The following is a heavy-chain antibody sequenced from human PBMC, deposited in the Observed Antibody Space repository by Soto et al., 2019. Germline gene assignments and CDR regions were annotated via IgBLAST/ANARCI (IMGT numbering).Heavy chain of an antibody. CDR3: ARHPYGDYVRYYYMGV. CDR2: IYYSGST. J-gene: IGHJ6*03. V-gene: IGHV4-39*01. Sequence: SETLSLTCTVSGGAISSSSYYGGWIRQPPGKGLEWIGSIYYSGSTYYNPSLKSRVTISVDTSKDQFSLKLSSVTAADTAVYYCARHPYGDYVRYYYMGVWGKGTTVTVSS. CDR1: GGAISSSSYY. D-gene: IGHD4-17*01.